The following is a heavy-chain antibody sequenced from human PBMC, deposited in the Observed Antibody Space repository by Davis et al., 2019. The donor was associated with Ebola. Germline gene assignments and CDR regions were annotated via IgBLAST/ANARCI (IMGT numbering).Heavy chain of an antibody. Sequence: GSLRLSCAASGFTFSSYAMSWVRQAPGKGLEWVSYLSSSSSTIYYADSVKGRFTISRDNAKNSLYLQMNSLRDEDTAVYYCASRYDFWSGYYYGMDVWGKGTTVTVSS. CDR1: GFTFSSYA. J-gene: IGHJ6*04. CDR2: LSSSSSTI. V-gene: IGHV3-48*02. D-gene: IGHD3-3*01. CDR3: ASRYDFWSGYYYGMDV.